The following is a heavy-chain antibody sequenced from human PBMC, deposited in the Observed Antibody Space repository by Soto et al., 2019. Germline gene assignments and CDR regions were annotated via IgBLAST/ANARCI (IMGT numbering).Heavy chain of an antibody. CDR2: IYYSGST. J-gene: IGHJ4*02. CDR1: GGSISSYY. Sequence: SETLSLTCTVSGGSISSYYWSWIRQPPGKGLEWIGYIYYSGSTNYNPSLKSRVTISVDTSKNQFSLKLSSVTAADTAVYYCARQYAGSYGSGSFLYWGQGTLVTVSS. D-gene: IGHD3-10*01. CDR3: ARQYAGSYGSGSFLY. V-gene: IGHV4-59*08.